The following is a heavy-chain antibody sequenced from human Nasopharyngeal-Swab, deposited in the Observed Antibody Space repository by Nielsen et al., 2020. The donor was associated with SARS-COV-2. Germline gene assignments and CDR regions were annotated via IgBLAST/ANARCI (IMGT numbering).Heavy chain of an antibody. D-gene: IGHD3-22*01. CDR3: AKGGRIAMIEDF. Sequence: GGSLRLSCAASGFTFGNYWMSWVRQAPGKRLEWVANIKEDGSEKDYVDSVKGRFTISRDNIKNSLYLQMNSLRAEDTALYYCAKGGRIAMIEDFWGQGTMVTVSS. CDR2: IKEDGSEK. CDR1: GFTFGNYW. J-gene: IGHJ3*01. V-gene: IGHV3-7*03.